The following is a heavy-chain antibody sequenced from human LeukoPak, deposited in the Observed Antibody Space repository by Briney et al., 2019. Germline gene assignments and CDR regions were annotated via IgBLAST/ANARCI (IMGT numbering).Heavy chain of an antibody. Sequence: ASVKVSCKASGYTFTGYYMHWVRQAPGQGLEWMGWINPNSGGTNYAQKFQGRVTMTRDTSISTAYMELSRLRSDDTAVYYCARDDTDYYGSGNNWFEPWGQGTLVTVSS. CDR2: INPNSGGT. V-gene: IGHV1-2*02. CDR1: GYTFTGYY. J-gene: IGHJ5*02. D-gene: IGHD3-10*01. CDR3: ARDDTDYYGSGNNWFEP.